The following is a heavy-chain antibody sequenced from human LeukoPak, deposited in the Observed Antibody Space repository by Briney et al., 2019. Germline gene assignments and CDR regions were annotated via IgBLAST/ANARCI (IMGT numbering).Heavy chain of an antibody. CDR3: ARPTYGDYVYGDAFDI. Sequence: SETLSLTCAVYGGSFSGYYWSWIRQPPGKGLEWIGEINHSGSTNYNPSLKSRVTISVDTSKNQFSLKLSSVTAADTAVYYCARPTYGDYVYGDAFDIWGQGTMVIVSS. D-gene: IGHD4-17*01. CDR1: GGSFSGYY. CDR2: INHSGST. V-gene: IGHV4-34*01. J-gene: IGHJ3*02.